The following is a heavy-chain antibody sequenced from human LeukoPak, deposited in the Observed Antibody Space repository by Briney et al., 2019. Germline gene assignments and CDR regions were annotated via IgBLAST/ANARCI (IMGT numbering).Heavy chain of an antibody. CDR3: VRGYSFGPYGVDV. Sequence: GGSLRLSCAASGFTFDDYAMHWVRQAPGKGLEWVSLISGDGGSTYYADSVKGRFTISRDNSKNSLYLQMSSLRAEDTAVYFCVRGYSFGPYGVDVWGQGTTVTVSS. CDR2: ISGDGGST. CDR1: GFTFDDYA. V-gene: IGHV3-43*02. D-gene: IGHD2-15*01. J-gene: IGHJ6*02.